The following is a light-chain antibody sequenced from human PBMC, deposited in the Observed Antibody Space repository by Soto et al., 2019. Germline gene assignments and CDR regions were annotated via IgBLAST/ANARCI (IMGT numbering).Light chain of an antibody. Sequence: QSVLTQPASVSGSPGQSITISCTGTSSDVGGYNYVSWYQQHPGKAPKLMIYDVTNRPSGVSDRFSGSKSGNTASLTLSVLEAEDEADYYCSSYTSRVSWVFGGGTQLTVL. CDR3: SSYTSRVSWV. V-gene: IGLV2-14*01. CDR2: DVT. J-gene: IGLJ3*02. CDR1: SSDVGGYNY.